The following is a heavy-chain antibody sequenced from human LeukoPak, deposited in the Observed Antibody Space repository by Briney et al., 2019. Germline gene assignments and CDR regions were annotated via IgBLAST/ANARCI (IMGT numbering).Heavy chain of an antibody. CDR2: MQKDVGNE. V-gene: IGHV3-30*02. D-gene: IGHD3-10*02. CDR1: GFTFSTFH. J-gene: IGHJ5*02. Sequence: GGSLRLSCATAGFTFSTFHMHSVRQAPGGLPEWVAFMQKDVGNEYYGASGKGRFSISRDNSKRSLYLQFNSLTTEDTAVYYCASSYVLNFFNPWGQGTLVTVSS. CDR3: ASSYVLNFFNP.